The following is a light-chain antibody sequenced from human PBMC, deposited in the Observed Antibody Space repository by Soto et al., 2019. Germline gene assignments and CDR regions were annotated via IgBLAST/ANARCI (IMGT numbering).Light chain of an antibody. CDR3: SLSTTSITSHVT. Sequence: QSALTQPASVSGSPGQSITISCTGTSSDVGGSDYVSWYQQEPGKAPKLIIFGVTNRPSGVANRFSGSKSGNTASLTISGLQAENEADYFCSLSTTSITSHVTFGGGTKLTVL. J-gene: IGLJ2*01. CDR2: GVT. V-gene: IGLV2-14*01. CDR1: SSDVGGSDY.